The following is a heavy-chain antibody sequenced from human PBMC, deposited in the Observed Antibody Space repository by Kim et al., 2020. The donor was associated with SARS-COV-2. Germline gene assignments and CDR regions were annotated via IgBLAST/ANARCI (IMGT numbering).Heavy chain of an antibody. CDR3: AIGPSIAAAGIDY. V-gene: IGHV4-34*01. J-gene: IGHJ4*02. CDR1: GGSFSGYY. CDR2: INHSGST. Sequence: SETLSLTCAVYGGSFSGYYWSWIRQPPGKGLEWIVEINHSGSTNYNPSLKSRVTISVDTSKNQFSLKLSSVTAADTAVYYCAIGPSIAAAGIDYWGQGTLVTVSS. D-gene: IGHD6-13*01.